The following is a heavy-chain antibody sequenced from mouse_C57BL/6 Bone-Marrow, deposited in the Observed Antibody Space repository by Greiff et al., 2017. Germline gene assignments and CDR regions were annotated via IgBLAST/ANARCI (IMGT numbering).Heavy chain of an antibody. V-gene: IGHV1-4*01. D-gene: IGHD1-1*01. CDR2: INPSSGYT. Sequence: QVQLQQSGAELARPGASVKMSCKASGYTFTSYTMHWVKQRPGQGLEWIGYINPSSGYTKYNQKFKDKATLTVDKSSSTAYMQLSSLTSEDSAVYYCAITTVVAFDYGGQGTTLTVSS. CDR1: GYTFTSYT. CDR3: AITTVVAFDY. J-gene: IGHJ2*01.